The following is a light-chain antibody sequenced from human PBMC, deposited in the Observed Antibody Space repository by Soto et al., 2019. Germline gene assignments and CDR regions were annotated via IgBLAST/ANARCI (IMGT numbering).Light chain of an antibody. CDR3: AAWDDSLNGYA. V-gene: IGLV1-44*01. CDR2: INN. J-gene: IGLJ1*01. CDR1: SSNIGSNT. Sequence: QSLLTQPPSASGTPGQRVTISCSGSSSNIGSNTVNWFQHLPGTAPKLLIYINNQRPSGVPDRFSGSKSGTSAYLAISGLQSEDEADYYCAAWDDSLNGYAVGNGTKVTVL.